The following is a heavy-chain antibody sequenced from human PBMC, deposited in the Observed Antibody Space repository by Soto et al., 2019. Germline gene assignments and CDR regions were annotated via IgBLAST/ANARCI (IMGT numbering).Heavy chain of an antibody. J-gene: IGHJ4*02. CDR1: GGTFSSYT. Sequence: QVQLVQSGAEVKKPGSSVKVSCKASGGTFSSYTISWVRQAPGQGLEWMGRIIPILGIANYAQKFQGRVTITADKSTSTAYMELSSLRSEETAAYYCAMEYCSSTSCYRDYWGQGTLVTVSS. V-gene: IGHV1-69*02. D-gene: IGHD2-2*02. CDR3: AMEYCSSTSCYRDY. CDR2: IIPILGIA.